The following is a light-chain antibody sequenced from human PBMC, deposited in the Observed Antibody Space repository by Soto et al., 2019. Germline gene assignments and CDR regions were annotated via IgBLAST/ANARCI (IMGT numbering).Light chain of an antibody. CDR3: QQRSNWPPT. CDR1: QSVSSY. V-gene: IGKV3-11*01. J-gene: IGKJ3*01. Sequence: IVFAQSSVTLSLSPVESATLSCRASQSVSSYLAWYQQKPGKAPRLLINAASNRATGIPARFSGSGSGTDFTLTISSLEPEDFAVYYCQQRSNWPPTFGPGTKGDI. CDR2: AAS.